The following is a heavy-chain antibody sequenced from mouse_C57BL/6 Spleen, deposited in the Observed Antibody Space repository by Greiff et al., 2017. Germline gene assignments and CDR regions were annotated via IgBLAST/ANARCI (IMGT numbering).Heavy chain of an antibody. J-gene: IGHJ1*03. Sequence: EVKLMESGGGLVKPGGSLKLSCAASGFTFSDYGMHWVRQAPEKGLEWVAYISSGSSTIYYADTVKGRFTLSRDNAKNTLFLQMTSLRSEDTAMYYCARDYGNSDWYFDVWGTGTTVTVSS. D-gene: IGHD2-1*01. V-gene: IGHV5-17*01. CDR2: ISSGSSTI. CDR1: GFTFSDYG. CDR3: ARDYGNSDWYFDV.